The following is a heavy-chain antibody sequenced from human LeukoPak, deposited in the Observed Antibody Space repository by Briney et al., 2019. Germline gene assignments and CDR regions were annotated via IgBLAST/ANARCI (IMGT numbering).Heavy chain of an antibody. D-gene: IGHD3-10*01. V-gene: IGHV3-21*01. CDR3: ARDPLSFSGSGSSRVGY. CDR1: GFTFSSYS. J-gene: IGHJ4*02. CDR2: ISSSSSYI. Sequence: GGSLRLSCAASGFTFSSYSMNWVRQAPGKGLEWVSSISSSSSYIYYADSVKGRFTISRDNAKNSLYLQMNSLRAEDTAVYYCARDPLSFSGSGSSRVGYWGQGTLVTVSS.